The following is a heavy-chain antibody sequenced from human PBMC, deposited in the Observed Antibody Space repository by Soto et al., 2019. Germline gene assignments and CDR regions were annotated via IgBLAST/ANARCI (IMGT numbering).Heavy chain of an antibody. J-gene: IGHJ5*02. V-gene: IGHV4-59*08. Sequence: PSETLSLTCTVSGGSISSYYWSWIRQPPGKGLEWIGYIYYSGSTNYNPSLKSRVTISVDTSKNQFSLKLSSVTAADTAVYYCASNSRGGSRHNWFDPWGQGTLVTVS. CDR3: ASNSRGGSRHNWFDP. CDR2: IYYSGST. CDR1: GGSISSYY. D-gene: IGHD2-15*01.